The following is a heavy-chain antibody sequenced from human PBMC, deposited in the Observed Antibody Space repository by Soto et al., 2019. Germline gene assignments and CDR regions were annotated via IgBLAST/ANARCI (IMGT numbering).Heavy chain of an antibody. Sequence: QVQLQESGPGLVKPSQTLSLTCTVSGGSISSGGYYWSWIRQHPGKGLEWIGYIYYSGSTYYNPSIKSRVTISVDTSKNQFSLKLSSVTAADTAVYYCVGWSFWSGYSIDPWGQGTLVTVSS. CDR2: IYYSGST. D-gene: IGHD3-3*01. CDR1: GGSISSGGYY. V-gene: IGHV4-31*03. J-gene: IGHJ5*02. CDR3: VGWSFWSGYSIDP.